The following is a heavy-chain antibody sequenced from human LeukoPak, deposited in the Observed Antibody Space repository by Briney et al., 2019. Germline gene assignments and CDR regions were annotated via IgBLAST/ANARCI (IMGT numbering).Heavy chain of an antibody. D-gene: IGHD6-19*01. Sequence: SETLSLTCAVYGGSFSGYYWSWIRQPPGKGLEWTGEINHSGSTNYNPSLKSRVTISVDTSKNQFSLKLSSVTAADTAVYYCARGSPASGWYVGYYYYGMDVWGQGTTVTVSS. CDR1: GGSFSGYY. CDR2: INHSGST. CDR3: ARGSPASGWYVGYYYYGMDV. V-gene: IGHV4-34*01. J-gene: IGHJ6*02.